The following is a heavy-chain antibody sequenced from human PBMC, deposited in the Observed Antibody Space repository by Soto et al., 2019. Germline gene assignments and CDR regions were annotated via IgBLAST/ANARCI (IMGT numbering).Heavy chain of an antibody. CDR1: GYSFTSYW. Sequence: PGESLKISCKGSGYSFTSYWIGWVRQMPGKGLEWMGIIYPGDSDTRYSPSFQGQVTISADKSISTAYLQWSSLKASDTAMYYCARPGYSSSRYYYYYGMDVWGQGTTVTVSS. CDR2: IYPGDSDT. D-gene: IGHD6-13*01. J-gene: IGHJ6*02. V-gene: IGHV5-51*01. CDR3: ARPGYSSSRYYYYYGMDV.